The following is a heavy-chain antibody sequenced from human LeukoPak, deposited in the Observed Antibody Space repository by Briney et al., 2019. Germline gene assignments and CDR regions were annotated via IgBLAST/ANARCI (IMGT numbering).Heavy chain of an antibody. D-gene: IGHD5-18*01. CDR3: ARLRGYTSGNPGY. Sequence: SETLSLTCTVSGASISSSSYYWGWIRQPPGKGLEWIGSIYYNGDTYYNSSLKSRITISVDTSKNQFTLKLSSMTAADTALYYCARLRGYTSGNPGYWGQGSLVTVSS. J-gene: IGHJ4*02. CDR2: IYYNGDT. V-gene: IGHV4-39*01. CDR1: GASISSSSYY.